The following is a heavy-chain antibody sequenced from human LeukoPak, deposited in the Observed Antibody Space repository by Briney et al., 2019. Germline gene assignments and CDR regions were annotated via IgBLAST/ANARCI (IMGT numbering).Heavy chain of an antibody. CDR2: IYYDGSNK. Sequence: GASLRLSCTASGFAFSSYGMHWVRQAPGKGLEWVALIYYDGSNKYYADSVKGRFTISRDNSKNTLYLQMDSLRAEDTAVYYCAREIGYFDYWGQGTLVTVSS. CDR1: GFAFSSYG. V-gene: IGHV3-33*01. CDR3: AREIGYFDY. D-gene: IGHD2/OR15-2a*01. J-gene: IGHJ4*02.